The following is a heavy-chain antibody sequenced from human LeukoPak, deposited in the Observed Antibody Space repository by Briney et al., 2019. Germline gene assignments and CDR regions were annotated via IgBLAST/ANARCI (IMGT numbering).Heavy chain of an antibody. Sequence: GGSLRLSCAASGFTFSSYAMHWVRQAPGKGLEWVAVISYDGSNKYYADSVKGRFTISRDNSKNTLYLQMNSLRAEDTAVYYCARDPHSGHSRVSPYYFDYWGQGTLVTVSS. CDR1: GFTFSSYA. V-gene: IGHV3-30-3*01. J-gene: IGHJ4*02. D-gene: IGHD6-13*01. CDR3: ARDPHSGHSRVSPYYFDY. CDR2: ISYDGSNK.